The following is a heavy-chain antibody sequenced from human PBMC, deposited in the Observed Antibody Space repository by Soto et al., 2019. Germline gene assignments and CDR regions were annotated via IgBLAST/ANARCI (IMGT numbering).Heavy chain of an antibody. D-gene: IGHD3-10*01. CDR2: IYYSGST. V-gene: IGHV4-34*01. CDR1: GGSFSGYY. CDR3: ARHGYYGSGLLDY. J-gene: IGHJ4*02. Sequence: LSLTCAVYGGSFSGYYWSWIRQPPGKGLEWIGSIYYSGSTYYNPSLKSRVTISVDTSKNQFSLKLSSVTAADTAVYYCARHGYYGSGLLDYWGQG.